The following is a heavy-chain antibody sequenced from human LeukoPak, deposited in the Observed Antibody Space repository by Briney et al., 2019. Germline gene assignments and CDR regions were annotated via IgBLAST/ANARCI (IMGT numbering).Heavy chain of an antibody. J-gene: IGHJ4*02. D-gene: IGHD3-22*01. Sequence: GGSLRLSCAASGFTFSSYDMHWVRQATGKGLEWVSAIGTAGDTYYPGSVKGRFTISRENAKNSLYLQMNSLRAGDTAVYYCARVQESYDSSGYDYWGQGTLVTVSS. CDR3: ARVQESYDSSGYDY. CDR2: IGTAGDT. V-gene: IGHV3-13*01. CDR1: GFTFSSYD.